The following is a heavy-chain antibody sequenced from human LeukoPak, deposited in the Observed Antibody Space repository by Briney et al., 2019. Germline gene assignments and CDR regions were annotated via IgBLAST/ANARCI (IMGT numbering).Heavy chain of an antibody. Sequence: GGSLRLSCAASGFAVGNAWMSWVRQAPGKGLEWVGRIKSKGDGGTTDHAAPLKGRFIISRDDSKNTLNLQMNSLKSEDTAVYYCATYNSRDAFNVWGQGTMVTVSS. CDR1: GFAVGNAW. V-gene: IGHV3-15*01. CDR3: ATYNSRDAFNV. CDR2: IKSKGDGGTT. D-gene: IGHD2/OR15-2a*01. J-gene: IGHJ3*01.